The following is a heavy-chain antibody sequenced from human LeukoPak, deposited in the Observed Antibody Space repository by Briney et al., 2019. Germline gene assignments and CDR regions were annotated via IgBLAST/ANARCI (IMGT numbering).Heavy chain of an antibody. Sequence: SETLSLTCTVSGGSIRSYYWNWIRQPPGKGLEWIGYIYTSGSTNYNPSLKSRVTISVDTSKNQFSLKLSSVTAADTAVYYCARLRGSYYGDWFDPWGQGTLVTVSS. V-gene: IGHV4-4*09. CDR2: IYTSGST. CDR3: ARLRGSYYGDWFDP. J-gene: IGHJ5*02. D-gene: IGHD1-26*01. CDR1: GGSIRSYY.